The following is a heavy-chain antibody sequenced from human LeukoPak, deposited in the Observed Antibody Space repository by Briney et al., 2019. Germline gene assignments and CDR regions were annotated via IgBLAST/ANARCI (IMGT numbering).Heavy chain of an antibody. J-gene: IGHJ3*02. CDR2: INSDGSST. CDR1: GFTFSSYW. CDR3: ARAYYPDAFDI. Sequence: GGSLRLSCAASGFTFSSYWMHWVRQAPRKGLVWVSRINSDGSSTSYADSVKGRFTISRDNAKNTLYLQMNSLRAEDTAVYYCARAYYPDAFDIWGQGTMVTVSS. D-gene: IGHD3-10*01. V-gene: IGHV3-74*01.